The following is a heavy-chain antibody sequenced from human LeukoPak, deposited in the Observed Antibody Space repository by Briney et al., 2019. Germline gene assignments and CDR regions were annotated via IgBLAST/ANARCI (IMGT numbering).Heavy chain of an antibody. Sequence: PSETLSLTCTVSGGSISSSSYYWGWIRQPPVKGLEWIGSIYYSGSTYYNPSLKSRVTISVDTSKNQFSLKLSSVTAADTAVYYCAREGLFHNHYWGQGTLVTVSS. D-gene: IGHD4/OR15-4a*01. CDR2: IYYSGST. J-gene: IGHJ4*02. V-gene: IGHV4-39*07. CDR3: AREGLFHNHY. CDR1: GGSISSSSYY.